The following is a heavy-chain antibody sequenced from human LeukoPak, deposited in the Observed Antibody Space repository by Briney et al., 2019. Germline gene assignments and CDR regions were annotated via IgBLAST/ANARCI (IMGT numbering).Heavy chain of an antibody. CDR1: GASISSYTYY. Sequence: SETLTLTCTVSGASISSYTYYWGWIRQPPGKGLEWIGSLYNSASTHYNPSLKSRVTMAVDTSKNQFSLRLRSVTAADTAIYHCARNKTITAAGTFDQWGQGTLVTVSS. J-gene: IGHJ4*02. V-gene: IGHV4-39*01. CDR2: LYNSAST. CDR3: ARNKTITAAGTFDQ. D-gene: IGHD6-13*01.